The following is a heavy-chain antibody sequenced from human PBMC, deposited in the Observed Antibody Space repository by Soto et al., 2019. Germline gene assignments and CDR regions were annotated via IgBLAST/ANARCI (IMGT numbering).Heavy chain of an antibody. D-gene: IGHD6-13*01. CDR1: GGSISSYY. CDR3: ARGAAAGVDYGMGV. J-gene: IGHJ6*02. CDR2: IYTSGGT. Sequence: SETLSLTCSVSGGSISSYYWSWIRQPAGKGLEWIGRIYTSGGTNYNPSLKSRVTMSVDTSKKQFYLKLTSVTAADTAIYYCARGAAAGVDYGMGVWGLGTTVTVSS. V-gene: IGHV4-4*07.